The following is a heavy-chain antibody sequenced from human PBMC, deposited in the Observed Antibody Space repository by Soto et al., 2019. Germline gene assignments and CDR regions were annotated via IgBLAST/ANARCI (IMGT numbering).Heavy chain of an antibody. V-gene: IGHV3-7*01. Sequence: GGSLRLSCAVSGFNVMSYWMSWVRQAPGKGLEWVASVKEDGSELYYLHSVRGRFSMTRDSAGNALHLTMNYLSAEDTGVYFCARDIGFDYVNWGQGIPVTVSS. J-gene: IGHJ4*02. CDR1: GFNVMSYW. CDR3: ARDIGFDYVN. D-gene: IGHD3-16*01. CDR2: VKEDGSEL.